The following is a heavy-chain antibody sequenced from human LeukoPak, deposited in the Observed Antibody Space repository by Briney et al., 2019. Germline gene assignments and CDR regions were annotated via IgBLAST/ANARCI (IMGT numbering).Heavy chain of an antibody. CDR2: IYYTGST. D-gene: IGHD3-22*01. CDR1: GGSISSSRYY. J-gene: IGHJ1*01. CDR3: ARHWSGYDSSGYYEYFQH. V-gene: IGHV4-39*01. Sequence: SETLSLTCTVSGGSISSSRYYWGWIRQPPGKGLEWIGSIYYTGSTYYNPSLRSRVSISVDTSKNQFTLKLSSVTAADTAVYYCARHWSGYDSSGYYEYFQHWGQGTLVTVSS.